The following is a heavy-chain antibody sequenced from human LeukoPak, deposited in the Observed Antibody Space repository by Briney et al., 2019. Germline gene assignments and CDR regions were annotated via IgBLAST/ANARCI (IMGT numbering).Heavy chain of an antibody. J-gene: IGHJ5*02. Sequence: PGGSLRLSCAASGFTVSSNYMSWVRQAPGKGLEWVSVIYSGGSTYYADSVKGRFTISRDNSKNTLYLQMNSLRAEDTAVYYCARVLAYCSSTSCYESWFDPWGQGTLVTVSS. CDR3: ARVLAYCSSTSCYESWFDP. V-gene: IGHV3-53*01. CDR1: GFTVSSNY. D-gene: IGHD2-2*01. CDR2: IYSGGST.